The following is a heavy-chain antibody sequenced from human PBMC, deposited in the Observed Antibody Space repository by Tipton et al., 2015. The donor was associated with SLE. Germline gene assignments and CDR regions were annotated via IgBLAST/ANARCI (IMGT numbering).Heavy chain of an antibody. V-gene: IGHV3-23*01. CDR2: ISGAGDAT. CDR1: GFTIDDYA. Sequence: SLRLSCEATGFTIDDYAMNWVRQAPGKGLEWVSAISGAGDATYYVDSVRGRFTISRDNSNNMVYLQMNSLRAEDTAVYYCARRVSSSGYFDCWGQGTLVTVSS. D-gene: IGHD6-6*01. J-gene: IGHJ4*02. CDR3: ARRVSSSGYFDC.